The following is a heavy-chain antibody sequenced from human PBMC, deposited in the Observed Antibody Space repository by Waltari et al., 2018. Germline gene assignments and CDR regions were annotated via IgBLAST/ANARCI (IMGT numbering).Heavy chain of an antibody. CDR1: GVTLSSFW. J-gene: IGHJ3*02. Sequence: EVQLVESGGGLVQPGGTSVLPRQASGVTLSSFWMRWVRQAQGEGPEWVANMKKDGSEEYYVDSVRGRFTISRDNAKNSLYLQMNSLRPEDTAVYYCARDQWFAFDIWGQGTMVTVSS. V-gene: IGHV3-7*01. CDR2: MKKDGSEE. D-gene: IGHD3-22*01. CDR3: ARDQWFAFDI.